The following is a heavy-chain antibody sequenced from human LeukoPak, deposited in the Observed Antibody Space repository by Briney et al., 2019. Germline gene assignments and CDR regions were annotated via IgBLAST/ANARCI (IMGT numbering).Heavy chain of an antibody. Sequence: GRSLRLSCAASGFTFDDYAMHWVRQAPGKGLEWVSGISWNSGSIGYADSVKGRFTISRDNAKNSLYLQMNSLRAEDTAVYYCATATLYYYDSSGKNDYWGQGTLVTVSS. CDR1: GFTFDDYA. D-gene: IGHD3-22*01. V-gene: IGHV3-9*01. CDR3: ATATLYYYDSSGKNDY. J-gene: IGHJ4*02. CDR2: ISWNSGSI.